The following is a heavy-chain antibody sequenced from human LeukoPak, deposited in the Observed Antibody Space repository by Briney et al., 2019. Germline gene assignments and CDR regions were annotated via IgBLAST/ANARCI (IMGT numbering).Heavy chain of an antibody. V-gene: IGHV3-48*02. Sequence: GGSLRLSCAASGFTFSGNIMYGVLQAPGKGLEWVSYISRSSDTIYYADSVKGRFTISRDNAKNSLYLQMNSLRDEGTAVYYCARDQGILECWGEGTLVTVSS. D-gene: IGHD1-1*01. CDR3: ARDQGILEC. J-gene: IGHJ4*02. CDR1: GFTFSGNI. CDR2: ISRSSDTI.